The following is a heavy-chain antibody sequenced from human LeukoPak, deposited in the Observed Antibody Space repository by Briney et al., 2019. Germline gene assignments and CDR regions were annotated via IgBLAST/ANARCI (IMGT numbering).Heavy chain of an antibody. J-gene: IGHJ4*02. CDR1: GGSISSYY. Sequence: SETLSLTCTVSGGSISSYYWSWIRQPPGKGLEWIGYIYYSGSTNYNPSLKSRVTISVDTSKNQFSLKLSSVTAADTAVYYCAKGAAARLETGDYWGQGTLVTVSS. CDR3: AKGAAARLETGDY. V-gene: IGHV4-59*01. D-gene: IGHD6-13*01. CDR2: IYYSGST.